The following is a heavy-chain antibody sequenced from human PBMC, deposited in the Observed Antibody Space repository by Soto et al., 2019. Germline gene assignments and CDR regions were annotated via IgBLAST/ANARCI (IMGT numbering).Heavy chain of an antibody. CDR3: TRHTPTYYYDSSGYHYYGMDV. CDR2: IRSKANSYAT. V-gene: IGHV3-73*01. D-gene: IGHD3-22*01. CDR1: GVTFSGSA. J-gene: IGHJ6*02. Sequence: PGGSLRLSCAASGVTFSGSAMHWVRQASGKGLEWVGRIRSKANSYATAYAASVKGRFTISRDDSKNTAYLQMNSLKTEDTAVYYCTRHTPTYYYDSSGYHYYGMDVWGQGTTVTVSS.